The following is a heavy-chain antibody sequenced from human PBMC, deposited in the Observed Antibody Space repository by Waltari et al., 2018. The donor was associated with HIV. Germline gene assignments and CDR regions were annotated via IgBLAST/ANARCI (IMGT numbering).Heavy chain of an antibody. D-gene: IGHD3-16*01. CDR3: VRGFGNYGFYFDY. CDR2: IDHTGTS. J-gene: IGHJ4*02. V-gene: IGHV4-34*02. CDR1: GGSFSGYY. Sequence: QVYLPQWGSGLLKPSETLSLTCAVYGGSFSGYYWTWIRQSPGRGLEWMGEIDHTGTSTSNPSLKGRVTMSVDTSKNQFSVNLKSVTVADTAVYYCVRGFGNYGFYFDYWGQGKLVSVSS.